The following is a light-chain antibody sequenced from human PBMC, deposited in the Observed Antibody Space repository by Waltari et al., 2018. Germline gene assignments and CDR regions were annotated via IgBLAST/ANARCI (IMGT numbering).Light chain of an antibody. CDR3: WSYVGGNTYLV. V-gene: IGLV2-11*01. Sequence: QSALAQPRSMSGSPGQSVAISCTGTSSDVGGYHFVSWYQQHPDKAPKLIIYDVNKRPSGVPDRFSGSKSGNTASLTISGLQAEDEAHYYCWSYVGGNTYLVFGGGTKLTVL. CDR1: SSDVGGYHF. CDR2: DVN. J-gene: IGLJ3*02.